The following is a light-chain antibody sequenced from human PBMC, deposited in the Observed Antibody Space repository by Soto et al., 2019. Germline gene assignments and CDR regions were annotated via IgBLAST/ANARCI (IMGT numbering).Light chain of an antibody. V-gene: IGLV2-18*01. CDR1: SSDFGSYEF. CDR3: TLYTSENAYV. J-gene: IGLJ1*01. CDR2: EVS. Sequence: QSVLTQPASVSGSPGQSITISCTGTSSDFGSYEFVSWYQQPPGTAPKLMIYEVSKRPSGVPDRFSGSKSGNTASLTISGLQAADEADYYCTLYTSENAYVFGTGTKVTVL.